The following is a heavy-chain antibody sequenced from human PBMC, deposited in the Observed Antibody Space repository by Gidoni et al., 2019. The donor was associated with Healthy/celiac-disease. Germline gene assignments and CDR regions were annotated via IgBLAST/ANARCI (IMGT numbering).Heavy chain of an antibody. CDR3: ARGGALVPAAIGRVMGWFDP. J-gene: IGHJ5*02. CDR2: IYYSGST. CDR1: GCSISSRSYS. V-gene: IGHV4-39*01. Sequence: QPQLQESGPGLVTPPEPLSLTCTVSGCSISSRSYSWGWSRQPPGQGLGGIGSIYYSGSTYSNPALKSRVTISVDTSKNQFSLKLSAVTAADAAVYYWARGGALVPAAIGRVMGWFDPGGQGTLVTVSA. D-gene: IGHD2-2*01.